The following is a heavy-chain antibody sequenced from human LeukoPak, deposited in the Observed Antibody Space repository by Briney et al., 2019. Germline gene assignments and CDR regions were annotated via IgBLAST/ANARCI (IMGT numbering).Heavy chain of an antibody. Sequence: PGGSLRLSCAGSEFTFSSYNMNWVRQAPGKGLEWVSSISSSSTYMYYADSVKGRFTISRDNAKNSLYLQMNSLRAEDTAVYYCVRGTYHAYYMDVWGKGTTVTVSS. CDR2: ISSSSTYM. J-gene: IGHJ6*03. D-gene: IGHD3-16*01. CDR3: VRGTYHAYYMDV. V-gene: IGHV3-21*01. CDR1: EFTFSSYN.